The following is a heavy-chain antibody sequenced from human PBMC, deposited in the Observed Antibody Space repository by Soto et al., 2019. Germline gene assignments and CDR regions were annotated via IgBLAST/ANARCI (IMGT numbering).Heavy chain of an antibody. D-gene: IGHD3-10*01. V-gene: IGHV4-34*01. CDR2: INHSGST. CDR3: ASSRALLLWFGETTPEYFKH. CDR1: GGSFSGYY. J-gene: IGHJ1*01. Sequence: PSETLSLTCAVYGGSFSGYYWSWIRQPPGKGLEWIGEINHSGSTNYNPSLKSRVTISVDTSKNQFSLKLSSVTAADTAVYYCASSRALLLWFGETTPEYFKHWGQGNLVTVSS.